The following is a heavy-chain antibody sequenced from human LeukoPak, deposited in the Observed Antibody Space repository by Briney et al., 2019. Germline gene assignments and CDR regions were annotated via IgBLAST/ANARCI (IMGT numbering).Heavy chain of an antibody. CDR1: GFTVSSNY. J-gene: IGHJ4*02. CDR2: IYSGGST. CDR3: ARDEVGATTEFDY. Sequence: GGSLRLSCAASGFTVSSNYMTWVRQAPGKGLEWVSVIYSGGSTYYADSVKGRFTISRDNSKNTLYLQMNSLRAEDTAVYYCARDEVGATTEFDYWGQGTLVTVSS. D-gene: IGHD1-26*01. V-gene: IGHV3-66*01.